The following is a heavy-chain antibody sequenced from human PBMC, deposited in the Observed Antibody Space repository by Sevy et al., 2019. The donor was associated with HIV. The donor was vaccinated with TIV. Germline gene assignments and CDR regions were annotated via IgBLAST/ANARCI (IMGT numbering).Heavy chain of an antibody. CDR1: GFTFSGSA. Sequence: GGSLRLSCAASGFTFSGSAMQWVRQASGKGLEWVGRIRSKGNSYATAYAASVKGRFNISRDDSKNTVYLQMNSLKTEDTAVYYCTRGGARDSSSWYDYFDYWGQGTLVTVSS. CDR2: IRSKGNSYAT. D-gene: IGHD6-13*01. J-gene: IGHJ4*02. CDR3: TRGGARDSSSWYDYFDY. V-gene: IGHV3-73*01.